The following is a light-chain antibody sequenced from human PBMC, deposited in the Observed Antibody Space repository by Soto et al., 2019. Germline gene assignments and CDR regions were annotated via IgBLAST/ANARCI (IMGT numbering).Light chain of an antibody. J-gene: IGLJ1*01. V-gene: IGLV2-14*03. CDR1: SSDIGGYDF. Sequence: QSVLIQPASVSGSPGQSINISCAGTSSDIGGYDFVSWYQRHPGGVPKLLIFDVTDRPSGISSRFSGSRSGNTASLTISGLQITDEADYYCCSFTTESTLVFGTGTKLTVL. CDR3: CSFTTESTLV. CDR2: DVT.